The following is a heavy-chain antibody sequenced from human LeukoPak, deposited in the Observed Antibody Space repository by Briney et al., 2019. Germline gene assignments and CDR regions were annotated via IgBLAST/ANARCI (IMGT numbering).Heavy chain of an antibody. CDR2: INHSGST. J-gene: IGHJ4*02. D-gene: IGHD1-7*01. Sequence: SETLSLTCAVYGGSFSGYYWSWIRQPPGKGLEWIGEINHSGSTNYNPSLKSRVTISVDTSKNQFSLKLSSVTAADTAVYYCARDLGITGTLDYWGQGTLVTVSS. CDR1: GGSFSGYY. CDR3: ARDLGITGTLDY. V-gene: IGHV4-34*01.